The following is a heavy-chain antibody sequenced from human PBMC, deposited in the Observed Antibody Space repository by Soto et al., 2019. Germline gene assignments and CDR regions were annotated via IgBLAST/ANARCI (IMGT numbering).Heavy chain of an antibody. Sequence: SETLSLTXTASGGSISSYYWSWIRQPPVKGLEWIGYIYYSGSTNYNPSLKSRVTISVDTSKNQFSLKLSSVTAADTAVYYCARVSAGLFDYWGQGTLVTVSS. CDR1: GGSISSYY. J-gene: IGHJ4*02. CDR2: IYYSGST. CDR3: ARVSAGLFDY. D-gene: IGHD6-13*01. V-gene: IGHV4-59*01.